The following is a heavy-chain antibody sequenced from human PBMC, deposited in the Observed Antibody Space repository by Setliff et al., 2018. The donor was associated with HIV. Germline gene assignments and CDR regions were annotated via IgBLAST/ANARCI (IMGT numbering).Heavy chain of an antibody. CDR2: INSDGSST. Sequence: LRLSCAASGFTFNSHWMHWVRQAPGKGLVWVSYINSDGSSTSYADSVKGRFTISRDNAKNTLYLQMNILRAEDTGVYYCAKGASLVPRRPHFCYFDYWGQGALVTVSS. CDR1: GFTFNSHW. V-gene: IGHV3-74*01. J-gene: IGHJ4*02. D-gene: IGHD3-16*02. CDR3: AKGASLVPRRPHFCYFDY.